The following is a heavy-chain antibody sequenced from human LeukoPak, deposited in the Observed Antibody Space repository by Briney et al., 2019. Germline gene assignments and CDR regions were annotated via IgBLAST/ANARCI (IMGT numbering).Heavy chain of an antibody. CDR3: ARDSGGYFDRNHFGY. CDR1: GFTVSSNY. J-gene: IGHJ4*02. CDR2: ISSSSSYI. Sequence: PGGSLRLSCAASGFTVSSNYMSWVRQAPGKGLEWVSFISSSSSYIYYADPVKGRFTISRDNAKNSLYLQMNSLRAEDTAVYYCARDSGGYFDRNHFGYWGQGTLVTVSS. D-gene: IGHD3-9*01. V-gene: IGHV3-21*01.